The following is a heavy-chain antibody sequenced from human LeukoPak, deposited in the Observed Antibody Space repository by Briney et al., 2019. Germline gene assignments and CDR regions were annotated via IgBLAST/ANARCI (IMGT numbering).Heavy chain of an antibody. CDR2: FDPEDGET. CDR1: GYTLTELS. Sequence: ASVKVSCKVSGYTLTELSMHWVRQAPGKGLEWMGGFDPEDGETIYAQKFQGRVTMTEDTSTDTAYMELSSLRSEDTAVYYCATARAIVVAWGFDIWGQGTMVTVSS. CDR3: ATARAIVVAWGFDI. J-gene: IGHJ3*02. V-gene: IGHV1-24*01. D-gene: IGHD3-22*01.